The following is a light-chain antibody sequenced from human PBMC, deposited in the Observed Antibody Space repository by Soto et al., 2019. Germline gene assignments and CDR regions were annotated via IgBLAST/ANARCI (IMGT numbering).Light chain of an antibody. CDR2: DVS. CDR1: SSDVGGYDY. CDR3: SSYTSDSSVV. V-gene: IGLV2-14*03. J-gene: IGLJ2*01. Sequence: QSVLTQPASVSGSPGQSITISCTGTSSDVGGYDYVSWYQHHPGKAPKLMIYDVSNRPSGVSNRFSGSKSGNTASLTISGLQAADEADYYCSSYTSDSSVVFGGGTKLTVL.